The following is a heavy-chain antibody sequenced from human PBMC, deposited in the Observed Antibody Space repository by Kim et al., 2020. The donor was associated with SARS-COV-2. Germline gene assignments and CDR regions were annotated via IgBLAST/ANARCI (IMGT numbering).Heavy chain of an antibody. Sequence: ASVKVSCKASGYTFTSYGISWVRQAPGQGLEWMGWISAYNGNTNYAQKLQGRVTMTTDTSTSTAYMELRSLRSDDTAVYYCARDVSLGYFDWNDAFDIWGQGTMVTVSS. CDR3: ARDVSLGYFDWNDAFDI. CDR2: ISAYNGNT. J-gene: IGHJ3*02. D-gene: IGHD3-9*01. V-gene: IGHV1-18*01. CDR1: GYTFTSYG.